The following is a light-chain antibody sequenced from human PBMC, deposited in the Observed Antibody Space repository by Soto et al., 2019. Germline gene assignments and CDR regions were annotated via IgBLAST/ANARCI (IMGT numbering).Light chain of an antibody. J-gene: IGLJ1*01. CDR1: SSNIGSNT. CDR3: SAWDDSLNGYV. V-gene: IGLV1-44*01. CDR2: SNS. Sequence: QAVVTQPPSASGTPGQRVTISCSGSSSNIGSNTVNWYQQLPGTAPKLLIYSNSQRPSAVPDRFSGSKSGTSASLTIRGRQSEDEADYYCSAWDDSLNGYVFGPGTKLTVL.